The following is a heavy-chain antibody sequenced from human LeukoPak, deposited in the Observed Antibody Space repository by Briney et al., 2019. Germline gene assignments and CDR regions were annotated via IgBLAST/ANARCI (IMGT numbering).Heavy chain of an antibody. CDR1: GFTFSSYA. CDR3: ASGQLRYFDWLLRFDY. V-gene: IGHV3-30*04. J-gene: IGHJ4*02. Sequence: GRSLRLSCAASGFTFSSYAMHWVRQAPGKGLEWVAVISYDGSNKYYGDSVKGRFTISRDNSKNTLYLQMNSLRAEDTAVYYCASGQLRYFDWLLRFDYWGQGTLVTVSS. D-gene: IGHD3-9*01. CDR2: ISYDGSNK.